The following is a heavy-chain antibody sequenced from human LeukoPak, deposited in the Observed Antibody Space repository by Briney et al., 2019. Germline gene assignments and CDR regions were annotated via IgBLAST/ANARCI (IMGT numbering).Heavy chain of an antibody. Sequence: GGSLRLSCAASGFTFSSSAMSWVRQAPGKGLEWVSGINWNGGSTGYADSVKGRFTISRDNAKNSLYLQMNSLRAEDTALYYCATYYYDSSGYDFEPYFDYWGQGTLVTVSS. CDR1: GFTFSSSA. J-gene: IGHJ4*02. CDR2: INWNGGST. D-gene: IGHD3-22*01. V-gene: IGHV3-20*04. CDR3: ATYYYDSSGYDFEPYFDY.